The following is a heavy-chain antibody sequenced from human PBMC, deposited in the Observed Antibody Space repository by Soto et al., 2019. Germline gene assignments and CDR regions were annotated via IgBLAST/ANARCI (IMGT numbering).Heavy chain of an antibody. CDR3: AIRGVTISGFDY. CDR1: GFTFSNYW. D-gene: IGHD3-10*01. Sequence: GGSLRLSCAASGFTFSNYWMNWVRQAPGKGLVWVSRINSDGSSTSYADSVKGRFTISRDNAKNTLYLQMSSLRADDTAVYYCAIRGVTISGFDYWGQGALVTSPQ. V-gene: IGHV3-74*01. CDR2: INSDGSST. J-gene: IGHJ4*02.